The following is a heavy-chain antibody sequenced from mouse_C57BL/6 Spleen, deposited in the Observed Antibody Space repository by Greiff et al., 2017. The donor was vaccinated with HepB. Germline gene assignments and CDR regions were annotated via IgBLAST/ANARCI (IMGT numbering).Heavy chain of an antibody. D-gene: IGHD3-2*02. J-gene: IGHJ4*01. CDR2: ISYSRST. Sequence: EVKLMESGPGMVKPSQSLSLTCTVTGYSITSGYDWHWIRHFPGNKLEWMGYISYSRSTNYHPSLKCRISITHDTSKNHFLLKLNAVTTEDTATYYCARGSSGYAMDYWGQGTSVTVSS. CDR3: ARGSSGYAMDY. V-gene: IGHV3-1*01. CDR1: GYSITSGYD.